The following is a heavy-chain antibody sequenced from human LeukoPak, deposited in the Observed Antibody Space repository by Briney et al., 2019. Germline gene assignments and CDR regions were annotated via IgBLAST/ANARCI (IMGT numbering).Heavy chain of an antibody. V-gene: IGHV3-21*01. CDR2: ISSSSSYI. D-gene: IGHD3-16*01. Sequence: PGGSLRLSCEASGFTFSSYSMNWVHQAPGKGLEWVSSISSSSSYIYYADSVKGRFTISRDNAKNSLYLQMNSLRAEDTAVYYCARDLPAIMIGYYFDYWGQGTLVTVSS. CDR3: ARDLPAIMIGYYFDY. CDR1: GFTFSSYS. J-gene: IGHJ4*02.